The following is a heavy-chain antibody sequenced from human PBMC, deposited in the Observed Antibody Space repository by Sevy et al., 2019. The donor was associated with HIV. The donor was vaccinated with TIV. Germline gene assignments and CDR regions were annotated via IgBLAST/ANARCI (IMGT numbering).Heavy chain of an antibody. D-gene: IGHD1-26*01. J-gene: IGHJ4*02. CDR3: AREAQVVGVDLDF. CDR2: ISSTSSYI. Sequence: GGSLRLSCAASGFTFSSHSMNWVRQAPGKGLEWVASISSTSSYIYHADSVKGRFIVSRDNAKNSLFLQMNNLRVDDTAVYYCAREAQVVGVDLDFWGQGTLVTVSS. CDR1: GFTFSSHS. V-gene: IGHV3-21*01.